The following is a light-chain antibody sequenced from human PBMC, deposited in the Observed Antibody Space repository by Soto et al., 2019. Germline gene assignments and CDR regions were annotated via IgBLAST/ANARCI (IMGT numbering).Light chain of an antibody. CDR2: DAS. J-gene: IGKJ3*01. V-gene: IGKV3D-20*02. CDR1: QSVTSSF. Sequence: EIVLTQSPGTLSLSPGERATLFCRASQSVTSSFLAWYQQKPGQAPRLLIYDASTRATGIPDKFSGSGSGTDFTLTISRLEPEDFAVYYCQQRSNWREFTFGPGTKVDIK. CDR3: QQRSNWREFT.